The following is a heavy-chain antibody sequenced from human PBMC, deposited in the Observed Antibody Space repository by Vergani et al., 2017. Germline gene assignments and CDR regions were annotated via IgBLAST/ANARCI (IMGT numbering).Heavy chain of an antibody. D-gene: IGHD3-3*01. V-gene: IGHV1-69*01. CDR3: ARGGSGNMRYYFDY. Sequence: QVQLVQSGAEVKKPGSSVTVSCKASGGTFSSYAISWVRQAPGQGLEWMGGIIPIFGTANYAQKFQGRVTITADESTSTAYMELRSLRSEDTAVYYCARGGSGNMRYYFDYWGQGTLVTVSS. CDR2: IIPIFGTA. CDR1: GGTFSSYA. J-gene: IGHJ4*02.